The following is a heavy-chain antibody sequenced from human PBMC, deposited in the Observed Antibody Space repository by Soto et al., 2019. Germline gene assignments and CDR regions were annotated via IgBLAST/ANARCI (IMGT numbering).Heavy chain of an antibody. D-gene: IGHD6-19*01. V-gene: IGHV1-18*01. CDR1: GYTFTSYG. CDR3: ARDSPIGGAVAEKDY. Sequence: QVQLVQSGAEVKKPGASVKVSCKASGYTFTSYGISWVRQAPGQGLEWMGWISAYNGNTNYAQKLQGRVTMTTDTSTSTTYMELRSLRSDDTAVYYCARDSPIGGAVAEKDYWGQGTLVTVSS. J-gene: IGHJ4*02. CDR2: ISAYNGNT.